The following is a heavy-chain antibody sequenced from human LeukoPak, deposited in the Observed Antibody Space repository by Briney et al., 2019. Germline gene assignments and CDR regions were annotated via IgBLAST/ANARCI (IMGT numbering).Heavy chain of an antibody. CDR1: GGSIGSYY. D-gene: IGHD2-21*02. CDR3: ARWTPYCGGDCDDY. V-gene: IGHV4-59*01. Sequence: SETLSLTCTVSGGSIGSYYWSWIRQPPGKGLEWIGYIYYSGSTNYNPSLKSRVTISVDTSKNQFSLKLSSVTAADTAVYYCARWTPYCGGDCDDYWGQGTLVTVSS. J-gene: IGHJ4*02. CDR2: IYYSGST.